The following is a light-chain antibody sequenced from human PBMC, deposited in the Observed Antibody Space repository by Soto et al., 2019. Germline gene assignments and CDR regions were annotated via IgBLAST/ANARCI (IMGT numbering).Light chain of an antibody. J-gene: IGKJ1*01. CDR1: QSVSSSY. V-gene: IGKV3-20*01. Sequence: EIVFTQSPGTLSLSPGERATLSCRASQSVSSSYLVWYQQKPGQAPRLLLYGSFSRGTGIPERFSGSGAGTDFPLTISRLEPEDFAVYYCQQYRTFGQGTKVDIK. CDR2: GSF. CDR3: QQYRT.